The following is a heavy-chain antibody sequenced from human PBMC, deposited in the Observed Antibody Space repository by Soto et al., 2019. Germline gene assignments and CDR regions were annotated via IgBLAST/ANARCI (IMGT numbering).Heavy chain of an antibody. CDR1: GYTFTSYG. V-gene: IGHV1-18*01. CDR2: ISAYNGKT. D-gene: IGHD3-3*01. CDR3: ARAGYKTYYDFWNGPRAPPGFDP. Sequence: QVQLVQSGAEVKKPGASVKVSCKASGYTFTSYGISWVRQAPGQGLEWMGWISAYNGKTNYAQKLQGRVTMTTDTSTSTAYMELRSLRSDDTAVYYCARAGYKTYYDFWNGPRAPPGFDPWGQGTLVTVSS. J-gene: IGHJ5*02.